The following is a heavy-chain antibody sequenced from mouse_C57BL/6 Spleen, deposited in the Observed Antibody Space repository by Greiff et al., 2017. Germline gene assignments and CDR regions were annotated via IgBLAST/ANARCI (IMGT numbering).Heavy chain of an antibody. Sequence: QVQLQQSGTELVKPGASVKLSCKASGYTFTSYWMHWVKQRPGQGLEWIGNINPSNGGTNYNEKFKSKATLTVDKSSSTAYMQLSSLTSEDTAIYYCARNGHLAPFDYWGQGTTLTVSS. J-gene: IGHJ2*01. CDR1: GYTFTSYW. CDR2: INPSNGGT. D-gene: IGHD1-3*01. CDR3: ARNGHLAPFDY. V-gene: IGHV1-53*01.